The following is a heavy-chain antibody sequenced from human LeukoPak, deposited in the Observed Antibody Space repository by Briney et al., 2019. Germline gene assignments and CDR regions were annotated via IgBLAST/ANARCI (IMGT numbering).Heavy chain of an antibody. J-gene: IGHJ4*02. CDR2: IYWDDDR. Sequence: SGPTLVNPTQTLTLTCTFSGFSLDTGGVTVGWIRQPPGKALEWLALIYWDDDRRYSPSLKSRLTITKDTSKHQVVLTMTNMGPVDTATYYCAHRRPDSSSAVVYFDYWGRGTLVTVSS. CDR1: GFSLDTGGVT. D-gene: IGHD6-13*01. CDR3: AHRRPDSSSAVVYFDY. V-gene: IGHV2-5*02.